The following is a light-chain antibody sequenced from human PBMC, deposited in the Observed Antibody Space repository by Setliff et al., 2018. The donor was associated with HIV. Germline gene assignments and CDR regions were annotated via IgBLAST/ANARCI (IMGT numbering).Light chain of an antibody. CDR2: DVN. V-gene: IGLV2-23*02. CDR3: CSYVNSGIYV. J-gene: IGLJ1*01. Sequence: QSVLAQPASVSGSPGQAITISCSGTSSDVGAYNYVSWYQQHPGKAPKVMIYDVNKWPSGVSNRFSGSKSGNTASLTISGLQAEDEADYYCCSYVNSGIYVFGTGTKAT. CDR1: SSDVGAYNY.